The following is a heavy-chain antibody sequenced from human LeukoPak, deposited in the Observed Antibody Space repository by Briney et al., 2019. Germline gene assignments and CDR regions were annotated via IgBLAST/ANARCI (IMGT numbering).Heavy chain of an antibody. CDR1: GGSISSYY. Sequence: KPSETLSLTCTVSGGSISSYYWNWIRQPPGKGLEWIGYIYYSGSTNYNPSLNSRVTISADTSNNQVSLKLRSVTAADTAVYYCARHDVADITYWHFAFWGQGTRLSVSS. D-gene: IGHD3-3*02. V-gene: IGHV4-59*08. CDR3: ARHDVADITYWHFAF. J-gene: IGHJ4*02. CDR2: IYYSGST.